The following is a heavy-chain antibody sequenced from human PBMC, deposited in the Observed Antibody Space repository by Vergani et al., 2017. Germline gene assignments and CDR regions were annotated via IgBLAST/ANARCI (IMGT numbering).Heavy chain of an antibody. V-gene: IGHV1-69*04. Sequence: QVQLVQSGAEVKKPGSSVKVSCKASGGTFSSYAISWVRQAPGQGLEWMGRIIPILGIANYAQKFQGRVTLTADKSTSTAYMELGSLRSEDTAVYYCARGLRYCSGGSCYADYYYYGMDVWGQGTTVTVSS. CDR3: ARGLRYCSGGSCYADYYYYGMDV. J-gene: IGHJ6*02. CDR1: GGTFSSYA. D-gene: IGHD2-15*01. CDR2: IIPILGIA.